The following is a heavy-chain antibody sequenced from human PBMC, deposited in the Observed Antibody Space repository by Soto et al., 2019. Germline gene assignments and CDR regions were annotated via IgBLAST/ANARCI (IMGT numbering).Heavy chain of an antibody. J-gene: IGHJ4*02. CDR1: GYTFSGHW. Sequence: GESLKISCKTSGYTFSGHWISWVRQVPGKGLQWMGNIDPSDSYINYNPAFRGHVTFSVDKSSSTAYLHWRSLGPSDTAIYYCARHGAAIWLGYWGQGTLVTVSS. CDR3: ARHGAAIWLGY. CDR2: IDPSDSYI. V-gene: IGHV5-10-1*01. D-gene: IGHD6-19*01.